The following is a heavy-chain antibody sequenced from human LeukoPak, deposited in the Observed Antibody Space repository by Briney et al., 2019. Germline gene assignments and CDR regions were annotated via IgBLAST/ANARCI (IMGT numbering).Heavy chain of an antibody. J-gene: IGHJ6*02. CDR1: GDTFSSYA. CDR2: IIPFFGIA. V-gene: IGHV1-69*13. CDR3: ARTYYYGSGTYYYSYYGMDV. Sequence: SVKVSCKASGDTFSSYAISWVRQAPGQGLEWMGEIIPFFGIANYAQKFQGRVTITADESTSTVYMALSSLRSEDTAVYYCARTYYYGSGTYYYSYYGMDVWGQGTTVSVSS. D-gene: IGHD3-10*01.